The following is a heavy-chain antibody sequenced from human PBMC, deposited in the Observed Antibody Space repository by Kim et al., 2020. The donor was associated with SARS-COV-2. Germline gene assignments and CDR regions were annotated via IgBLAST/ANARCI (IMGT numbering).Heavy chain of an antibody. Sequence: SETLSLTCTVSGGSISSSSYYWGWIRQPPGKGLEWIGSIYYSGSTYYNPSLKSRVTISVDTSKNQFSLKLSSVTAADTAVYYCARWRSAAASFDYMGQGT. J-gene: IGHJ4*02. D-gene: IGHD2-2*01. CDR1: GGSISSSSYY. CDR3: ARWRSAAASFDY. CDR2: IYYSGST. V-gene: IGHV4-39*01.